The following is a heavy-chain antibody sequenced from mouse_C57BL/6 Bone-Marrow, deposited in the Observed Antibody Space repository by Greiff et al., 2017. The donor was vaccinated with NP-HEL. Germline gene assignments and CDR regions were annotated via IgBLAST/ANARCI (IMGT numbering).Heavy chain of an antibody. CDR1: GYTFTSYW. J-gene: IGHJ2*01. V-gene: IGHV1-72*01. CDR3: AAAVVDFDY. CDR2: IDPNSGST. Sequence: QVHVKQPGAELVKPGASVKLSCTASGYTFTSYWMPWVQPRPGRGLEWIGRIDPNSGSTKYHEKFKSKATLTVAKPSSTAYMQSSSVTSEDSAVYYSAAAVVDFDYWGQGTTLTVSS. D-gene: IGHD1-1*01.